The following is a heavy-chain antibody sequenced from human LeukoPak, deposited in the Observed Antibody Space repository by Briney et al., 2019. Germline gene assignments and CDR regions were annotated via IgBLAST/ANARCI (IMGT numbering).Heavy chain of an antibody. Sequence: GASVKVSCKTSGYSFDRYGISWVREAPGQGLEFMGWIGVYDDNKRYAEKYQGRVTMTTDTSTGTAYMELRSLRSDDTAVYYCARGIVPVAPFYYSYMDVWGKGTTVTVSS. V-gene: IGHV1-18*04. J-gene: IGHJ6*03. CDR2: IGVYDDNK. CDR3: ARGIVPVAPFYYSYMDV. CDR1: GYSFDRYG. D-gene: IGHD1-26*01.